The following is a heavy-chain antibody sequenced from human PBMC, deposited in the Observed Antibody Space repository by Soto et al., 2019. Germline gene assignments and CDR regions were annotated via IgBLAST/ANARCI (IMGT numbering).Heavy chain of an antibody. CDR2: ISYNGNTNE. J-gene: IGHJ6*02. CDR1: GFTFSSHA. V-gene: IGHV3-30*03. Sequence: QVQLLESGGGVVQPGKSLRLSCAASGFTFSSHAMHWVRQAPGKGLEWVAVISYNGNTNEHYADSVKGRFTISRDNSKRTLYLQMNSLRGEDTAICCCARALIASGLRAMDVWGQGTPVIVSS. D-gene: IGHD6-13*01. CDR3: ARALIASGLRAMDV.